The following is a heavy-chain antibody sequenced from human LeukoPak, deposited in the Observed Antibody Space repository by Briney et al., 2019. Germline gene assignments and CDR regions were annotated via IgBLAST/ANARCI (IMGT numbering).Heavy chain of an antibody. J-gene: IGHJ6*02. CDR1: GGSFSDYY. Sequence: SETLSLTCAVYGGSFSDYYWTWIRQPPGRGLEWIGEINHSESTNYNPSLKSRVTISVDTSKNQFPLKLSSVTAADTAVYYCARAVAITMTVGYYYYYGMDVWGQGTTVTVSS. V-gene: IGHV4-34*01. D-gene: IGHD3-22*01. CDR3: ARAVAITMTVGYYYYYGMDV. CDR2: INHSEST.